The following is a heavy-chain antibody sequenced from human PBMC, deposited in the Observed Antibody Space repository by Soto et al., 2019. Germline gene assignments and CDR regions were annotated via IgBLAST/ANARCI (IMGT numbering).Heavy chain of an antibody. CDR1: GGTFSSYT. V-gene: IGHV1-69*02. CDR2: IIPILGIA. Sequence: QVQLVRSGAEVKKPGSSVEVSCKASGGTFSSYTISWVRQAPGQGLEWMGRIIPILGIANYAQKFQGRVTITADKSTSTAYMELSSLRSEDTAVYYCASSSSWYQSSYYYYGMDVWGQGTTVTVSS. J-gene: IGHJ6*02. CDR3: ASSSSWYQSSYYYYGMDV. D-gene: IGHD6-13*01.